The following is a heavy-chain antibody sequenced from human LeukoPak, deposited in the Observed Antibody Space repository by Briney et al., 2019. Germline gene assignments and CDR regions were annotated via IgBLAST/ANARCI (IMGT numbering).Heavy chain of an antibody. CDR2: ISGSGGST. V-gene: IGHV3-23*01. J-gene: IGHJ4*02. CDR3: AKATYSSGWLADYYFDY. D-gene: IGHD6-19*01. Sequence: GGSLRLSCEASAFIFSGHWLNWVRQAPGKGLEWVSAISGSGGSTYYADSVKGRFTISRDNSKNTLYLQMNSLRAEDTAVYYCAKATYSSGWLADYYFDYWGQGTLVTVSS. CDR1: AFIFSGHW.